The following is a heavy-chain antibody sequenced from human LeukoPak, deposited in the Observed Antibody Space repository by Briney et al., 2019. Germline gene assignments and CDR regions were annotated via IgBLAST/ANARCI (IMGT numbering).Heavy chain of an antibody. V-gene: IGHV3-30-3*01. D-gene: IGHD3-10*01. Sequence: GRSLRLSCAASGFTFSSYAMHWVRQAPSKGLEWVAVISYDGSNKYYADSVKGRFTISRDNSKNTLYLQMNSLRAEDTAVYYCARDLVLLWFGARSDSFDYWGQGTLVTVSS. CDR2: ISYDGSNK. J-gene: IGHJ4*02. CDR3: ARDLVLLWFGARSDSFDY. CDR1: GFTFSSYA.